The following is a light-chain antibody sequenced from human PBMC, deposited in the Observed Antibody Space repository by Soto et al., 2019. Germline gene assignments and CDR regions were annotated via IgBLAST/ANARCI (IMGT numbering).Light chain of an antibody. V-gene: IGLV1-44*01. J-gene: IGLJ2*01. CDR1: SSNVGKNT. Sequence: QSVLTQPPSVSGSPGQRVPISCSGSSSNVGKNTVNWYQQLPAAAPPLLIYSTNQSRSWVPDRFSGSKYCTSTSLAISGLQSADEADYYCAAWYDRLSIPVFGGGTKLTVL. CDR3: AAWYDRLSIPV. CDR2: STN.